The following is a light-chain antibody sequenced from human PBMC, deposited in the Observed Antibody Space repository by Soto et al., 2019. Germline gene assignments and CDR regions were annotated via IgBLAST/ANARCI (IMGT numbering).Light chain of an antibody. CDR2: AAS. CDR3: QQTYSTPYT. CDR1: QFINRY. Sequence: DIQMTQSPSSLSASVGDRVTITCRASQFINRYLNWYQQKPGKAPKFLIYAASDLQSGVPSRFSGSGSGTDFTLTISSLHPEDFAYYSCQQTYSTPYTFGQGTRLDIK. V-gene: IGKV1-39*01. J-gene: IGKJ2*01.